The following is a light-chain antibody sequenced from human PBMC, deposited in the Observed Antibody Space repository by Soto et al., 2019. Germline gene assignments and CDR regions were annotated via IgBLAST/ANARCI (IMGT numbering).Light chain of an antibody. Sequence: EVVLTQSPDTLSLSPGESATLSCRASQSVTRNFLPWYKQRPGQAPRLLIYGASIRATGIPDRFSGRGSATHLTLTIIRLEPKDFASYYCYGYGIFFGPGTSGDVK. J-gene: IGKJ3*01. V-gene: IGKV3-20*01. CDR2: GAS. CDR1: QSVTRNF. CDR3: YGYGIF.